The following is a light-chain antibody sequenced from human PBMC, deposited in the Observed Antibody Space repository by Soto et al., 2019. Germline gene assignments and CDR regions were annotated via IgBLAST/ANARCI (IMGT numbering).Light chain of an antibody. J-gene: IGLJ1*01. V-gene: IGLV2-14*03. CDR3: SSYTAFTTYV. CDR2: DVG. CDR1: NXDVGAYSY. Sequence: QSVLTQPDSVSGSPGQSITISCTGTNXDVGAYSYASWYQQYPGKAPKLLIYDVGARPSGISDRFSGSKSGNTASLTISGLQAEDEADYYCSSYTAFTTYVFGSGTKVTVL.